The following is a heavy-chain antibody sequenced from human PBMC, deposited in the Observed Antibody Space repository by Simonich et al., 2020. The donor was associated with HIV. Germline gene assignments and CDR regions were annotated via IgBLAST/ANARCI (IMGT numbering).Heavy chain of an antibody. Sequence: QVELQQWGAGLLKPSETLSLTCAVFHGSFSDYYWSWIRQPPGKGLEWIGEINHSGSTKDNPSLKSRVTISVDTSKNQFSLKLRSVTAADTAVYYCARAGLTMVRGVPASFDVWDQGTMVTVSS. J-gene: IGHJ3*01. D-gene: IGHD3-10*01. CDR1: HGSFSDYY. CDR2: INHSGST. CDR3: ARAGLTMVRGVPASFDV. V-gene: IGHV4-34*01.